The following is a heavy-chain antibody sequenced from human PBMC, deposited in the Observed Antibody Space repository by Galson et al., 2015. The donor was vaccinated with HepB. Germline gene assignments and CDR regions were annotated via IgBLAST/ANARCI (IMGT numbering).Heavy chain of an antibody. CDR1: GYTFTGYY. J-gene: IGHJ4*02. CDR2: INPNSGGT. D-gene: IGHD3-22*01. CDR3: ARDQVWLFDY. V-gene: IGHV1-2*06. Sequence: SVKVSCKASGYTFTGYYMYWVRQAPGQGLEWMGRINPNSGGTNYAQKFQDRVTMTRDTSTSTAYMELSRLRPDDTAIYYCARDQVWLFDYLGQGTLVTVSS.